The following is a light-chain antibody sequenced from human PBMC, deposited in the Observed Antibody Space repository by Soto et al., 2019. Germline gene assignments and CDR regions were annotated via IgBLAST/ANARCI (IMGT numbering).Light chain of an antibody. Sequence: QSVLTQPPSASGTPGQRVTISCSGSSSNIGSKTVNWHQQLPGTAPKLLIYSNYQRPSGVPDRFSGSKSGTSASLAISGLQSEDEADYYCAAWDASLNGYVFGTGTKVTV. CDR3: AAWDASLNGYV. CDR1: SSNIGSKT. CDR2: SNY. V-gene: IGLV1-44*01. J-gene: IGLJ1*01.